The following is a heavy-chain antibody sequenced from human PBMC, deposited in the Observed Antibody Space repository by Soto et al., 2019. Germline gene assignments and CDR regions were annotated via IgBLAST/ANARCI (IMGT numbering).Heavy chain of an antibody. CDR2: SYHTGST. J-gene: IGHJ4*02. CDR3: ARELGVANYRPFHY. V-gene: IGHV4-38-2*02. D-gene: IGHD2-15*01. Sequence: KTSETLSLTCAVSGYSISSGYSLGWIRQPPGKGLEWIGSSYHTGSTYYSPSLKSRVTISIDTSKNQFSLKLRSVTAADTAVYYCARELGVANYRPFHYWGQGALVTVSS. CDR1: GYSISSGYS.